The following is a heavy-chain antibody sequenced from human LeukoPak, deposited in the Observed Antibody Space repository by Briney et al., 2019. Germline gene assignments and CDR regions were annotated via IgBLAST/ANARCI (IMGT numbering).Heavy chain of an antibody. CDR2: ISDDGSNK. Sequence: GGSLRLSCAASGFTFSSYAMHWVRQAPGKGLESVAVISDDGSNKNYADSVKGRFAISRDNSKNTLYLQMNSLRAEDTAMYYCAREGGYCSGTNCYHFAFDIWGQGTMVTVSS. V-gene: IGHV3-30*09. D-gene: IGHD2-2*01. J-gene: IGHJ3*02. CDR3: AREGGYCSGTNCYHFAFDI. CDR1: GFTFSSYA.